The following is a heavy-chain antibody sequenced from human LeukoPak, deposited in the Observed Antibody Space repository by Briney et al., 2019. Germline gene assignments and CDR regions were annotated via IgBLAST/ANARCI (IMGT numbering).Heavy chain of an antibody. Sequence: GGSLRLSCAASGFTFSSYGMHWVRQAPGKGLEWVSLISWDGGSTYYADSVKGRFTISRDNSKNSLYLQMNSLRTEDTALYYCAKDLIVGATFYGMDVWGQGTTVTVSS. CDR1: GFTFSSYG. J-gene: IGHJ6*02. D-gene: IGHD1-26*01. CDR3: AKDLIVGATFYGMDV. V-gene: IGHV3-43*01. CDR2: ISWDGGST.